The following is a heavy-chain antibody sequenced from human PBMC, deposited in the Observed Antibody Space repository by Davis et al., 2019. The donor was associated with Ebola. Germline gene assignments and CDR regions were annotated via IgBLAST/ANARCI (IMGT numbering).Heavy chain of an antibody. CDR1: GFTFDDYG. CDR2: INWNGGST. J-gene: IGHJ6*03. CDR3: ATGVDTAMVTDYYYMDV. V-gene: IGHV3-20*04. Sequence: GESLKTSCAASGFTFDDYGMSWVRQAPGKGLEWVSGINWNGGSTGYADSVKGRFTISRDNAKNSLYLQMNSLRAEDTALYYCATGVDTAMVTDYYYMDVWGKGTTVTVSS. D-gene: IGHD5-18*01.